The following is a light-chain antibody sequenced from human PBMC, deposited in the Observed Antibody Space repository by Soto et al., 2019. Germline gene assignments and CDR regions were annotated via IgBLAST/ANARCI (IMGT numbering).Light chain of an antibody. V-gene: IGKV2-28*01. CDR3: MQGVQTPFT. CDR1: QSLLFGNGYDY. CDR2: LGS. J-gene: IGKJ3*01. Sequence: DIVMTQSPLSLPVTPGEPASISCRSSQSLLFGNGYDYLDWYLQKPGQSPQLLIYLGSHRASGVPERFSGSGSGTDFTLKISRVEAEDVGVYYCMQGVQTPFTFGPGTKVDIK.